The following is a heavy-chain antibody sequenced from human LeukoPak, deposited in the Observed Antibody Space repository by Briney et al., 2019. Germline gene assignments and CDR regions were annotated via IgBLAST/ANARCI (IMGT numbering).Heavy chain of an antibody. J-gene: IGHJ4*02. CDR2: INPNSGGT. V-gene: IGHV1-2*06. Sequence: ASVKVSCKASGYTFTGYYMHWVRQAPGQGLEWMGRINPNSGGTNYAQKVQGRVTMTRDTSISTAYMELSRLRSDDTAVYYCAGEGRDGYNLPTDYWGQGTLVTVSS. CDR1: GYTFTGYY. CDR3: AGEGRDGYNLPTDY. D-gene: IGHD5-24*01.